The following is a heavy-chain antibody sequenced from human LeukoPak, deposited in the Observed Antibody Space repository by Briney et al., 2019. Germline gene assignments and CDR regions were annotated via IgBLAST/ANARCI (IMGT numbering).Heavy chain of an antibody. CDR2: IYYSGTT. V-gene: IGHV4-39*01. CDR3: ARHVPHRTWGALDI. J-gene: IGHJ3*02. CDR1: GDSIRRSNAF. D-gene: IGHD1-14*01. Sequence: SETLSLTCTVSGDSIRRSNAFWGWIRQPPGKGLEWTATIYYSGTTYYNPSLKSRVTISVDTSKNQFSLKLSSVTAADTAVYYCARHVPHRTWGALDIWGQGTMVTVSS.